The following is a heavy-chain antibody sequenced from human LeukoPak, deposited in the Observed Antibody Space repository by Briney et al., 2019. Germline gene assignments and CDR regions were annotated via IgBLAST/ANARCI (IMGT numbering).Heavy chain of an antibody. CDR1: GYTFTGYY. Sequence: GGSVKVSWKASGYTFTGYYMHWVRHAPGQGLEWMGCINPNSGGTNYAQKFQGRVTMTRDTSISTAYMELSSLRSEDTAVYYCAREGRYCSSTSCYTLFDCWGQGTLVTVSS. V-gene: IGHV1-2*02. CDR3: AREGRYCSSTSCYTLFDC. D-gene: IGHD2-2*02. CDR2: INPNSGGT. J-gene: IGHJ4*02.